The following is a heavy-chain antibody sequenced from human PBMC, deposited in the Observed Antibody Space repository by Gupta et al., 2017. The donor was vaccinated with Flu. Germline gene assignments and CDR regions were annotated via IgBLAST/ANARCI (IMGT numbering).Heavy chain of an antibody. CDR3: ARDLVSTIGQFDY. J-gene: IGHJ4*02. CDR2: INPNSGVT. D-gene: IGHD5-12*01. V-gene: IGHV1-2*02. Sequence: RQAPGQGLEWMGWINPNSGVTNYAQKFQGRVTMTRDTSISTAYMELNRLRSDDTAVYYCARDLVSTIGQFDYWGQGTLVTVSS.